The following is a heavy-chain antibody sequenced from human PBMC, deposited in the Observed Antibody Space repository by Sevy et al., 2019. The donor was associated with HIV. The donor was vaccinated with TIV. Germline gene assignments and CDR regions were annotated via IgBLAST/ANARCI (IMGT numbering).Heavy chain of an antibody. CDR2: ISDDGGNT. V-gene: IGHV3-74*01. CDR1: GFTISDYW. Sequence: GGSLRLSCAASGFTISDYWMHWVRQAPGKGLVWVSHISDDGGNTNYADSVKGRFTISRDNAKNTLYLQMNNLRVEDTALYYCHAASQGSWGQGTLVTVSS. J-gene: IGHJ5*02. CDR3: HAASQGS. D-gene: IGHD6-25*01.